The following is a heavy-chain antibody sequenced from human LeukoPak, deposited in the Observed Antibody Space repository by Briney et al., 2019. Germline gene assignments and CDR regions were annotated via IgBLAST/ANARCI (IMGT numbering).Heavy chain of an antibody. CDR2: IKQDGSEK. Sequence: GGSLRLSCAASGFTFSSYWMSWVRQAPGKGPEWVANIKQDGSEKYYVDSVKGRFTISRDNAKNSLYLQMNSLRAEDTAVYYCARERGYSYGYYFDYWGQGTLVTVSS. J-gene: IGHJ4*02. D-gene: IGHD5-18*01. CDR1: GFTFSSYW. CDR3: ARERGYSYGYYFDY. V-gene: IGHV3-7*01.